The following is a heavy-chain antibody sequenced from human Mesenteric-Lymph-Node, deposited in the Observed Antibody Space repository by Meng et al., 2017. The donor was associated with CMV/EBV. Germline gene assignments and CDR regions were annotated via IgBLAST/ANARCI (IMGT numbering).Heavy chain of an antibody. D-gene: IGHD2-21*02. CDR1: GFTFSSYG. CDR3: AKYNYGDFINWLDP. Sequence: SGFTFSSYGMTWVRQASGKGLDWVSTISGSGDRIYYSDSVRGRFTISRDNSKNTLYLQMNSLRAEDTAVYFCAKYNYGDFINWLDPWGQGTLVTVSS. V-gene: IGHV3-23*01. CDR2: ISGSGDRI. J-gene: IGHJ5*02.